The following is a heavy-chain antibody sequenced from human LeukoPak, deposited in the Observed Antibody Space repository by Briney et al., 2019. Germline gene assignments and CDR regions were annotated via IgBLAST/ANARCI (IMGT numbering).Heavy chain of an antibody. CDR2: IYYSANT. J-gene: IGHJ4*02. CDR3: AGGNFYDSRGHPYHFHF. CDR1: GVSISSYY. D-gene: IGHD3-22*01. V-gene: IGHV4-59*01. Sequence: SETLSLTCTVSGVSISSYYWSWIRQPPGKGLEWIGYIYYSANTNYNSSLKSRVTISEDTSKNQFSLKLTSVTAADTAVYYCAGGNFYDSRGHPYHFHFWGQGTLVSVSS.